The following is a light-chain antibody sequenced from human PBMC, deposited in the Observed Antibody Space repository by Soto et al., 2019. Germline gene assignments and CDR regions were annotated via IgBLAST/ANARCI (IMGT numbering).Light chain of an antibody. V-gene: IGKV1-33*01. CDR3: QQYDDLPLT. CDR1: QDISRY. CDR2: DAS. Sequence: DIQMTQSPSSLSASVADRVTITGQASQDISRYLNWYQQKPGKAPRLLIYDASNLETGIPSRFSGSGYRTYVTFMFSSVQPEDLATYCWQQYDDLPLTGRGSTKV. J-gene: IGKJ4*02.